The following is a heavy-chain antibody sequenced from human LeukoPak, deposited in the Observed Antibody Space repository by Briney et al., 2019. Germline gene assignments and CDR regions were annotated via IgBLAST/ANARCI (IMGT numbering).Heavy chain of an antibody. D-gene: IGHD6-19*01. CDR3: AHRRSIAVAGTGFDY. CDR2: IYWDDDK. V-gene: IGHV2-5*02. CDR1: GFSLRTRGVG. Sequence: SGPTLVKPTQTLTLTCTFSGFSLRTRGVGVGWIRQPPGKALEWLSLIYWDDDKRYSPSLKSRLTITKDTSKNQVVLTMTNMDPVDTATYYCAHRRSIAVAGTGFDYWGQGTLVTVSS. J-gene: IGHJ4*02.